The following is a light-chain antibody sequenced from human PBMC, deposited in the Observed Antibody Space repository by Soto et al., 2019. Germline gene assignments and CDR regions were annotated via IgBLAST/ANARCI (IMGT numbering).Light chain of an antibody. J-gene: IGKJ5*01. Sequence: EIEMTQSPATLSLAPGERATLSCRASQSVSSSYLAWYQQKPGQAPRLLIYGASSRPTGIPDRFSGSGSGTDFTLTISRLEPEDFAVYYCQQYGSSSTFGQGTRLEIK. V-gene: IGKV3-20*01. CDR1: QSVSSSY. CDR2: GAS. CDR3: QQYGSSST.